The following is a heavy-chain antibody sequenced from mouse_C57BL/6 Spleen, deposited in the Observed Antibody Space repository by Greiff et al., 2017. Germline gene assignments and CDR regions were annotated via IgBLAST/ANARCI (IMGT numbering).Heavy chain of an antibody. D-gene: IGHD1-1*01. CDR3: ARSRGSSYGDYAMDY. J-gene: IGHJ4*01. Sequence: QVQLQQPGAELVMPGASVKLSCKASGYTFTSYWMHWVKQRPGQGLEWIGEIDPSDSYTNYNQKFKGKSTLTVDKSSSTAYMQLSSLTSEDSAVYYGARSRGSSYGDYAMDYWGQGTSVTVSS. CDR2: IDPSDSYT. V-gene: IGHV1-69*01. CDR1: GYTFTSYW.